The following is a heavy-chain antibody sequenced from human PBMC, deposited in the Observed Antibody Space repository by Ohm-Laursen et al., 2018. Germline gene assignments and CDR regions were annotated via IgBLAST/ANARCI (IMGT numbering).Heavy chain of an antibody. CDR2: INPNSGGT. CDR1: GHTFDTFG. D-gene: IGHD3-22*01. J-gene: IGHJ3*01. V-gene: IGHV1-2*02. Sequence: SVKVSCKASGHTFDTFGISWVRQAPGQGLEWMGWINPNSGGTNYAQKFQGRVTMTRDTSISTAYMELSRLRSDDTAVYYCASGVLFLAGWGQGTMGTVSS. CDR3: ASGVLFLAG.